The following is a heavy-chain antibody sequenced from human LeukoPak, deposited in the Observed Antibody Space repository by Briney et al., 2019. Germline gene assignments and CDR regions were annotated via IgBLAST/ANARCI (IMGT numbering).Heavy chain of an antibody. CDR3: VRGRGSYGWFDP. CDR2: ISGDGTAR. CDR1: GFTSSSYW. D-gene: IGHD3-10*01. V-gene: IGHV3-74*01. Sequence: GGSLRLSCAASGFTSSSYWMHWVRQVPGKGLVWVSRISGDGTARNYADSVKGRFTISRDDAKNTVDLQMNSLRGEDTAVYYCVRGRGSYGWFDPWGQGTLATVSS. J-gene: IGHJ5*02.